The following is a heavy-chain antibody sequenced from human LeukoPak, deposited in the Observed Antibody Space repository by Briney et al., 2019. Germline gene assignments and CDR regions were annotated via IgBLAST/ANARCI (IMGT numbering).Heavy chain of an antibody. CDR3: ARDVRGIAARNWFVP. CDR2: IYYSGRT. V-gene: IGHV4-31*03. Sequence: PSETLSLTCTVSGGSISSGGYYWSWIRQHPGKGLEWIGYIYYSGRTYYHPSLNSRVTISVDTSKNQFSLKLGSVTPADTALYYCARDVRGIAARNWFVPWGQGTLVTVSS. J-gene: IGHJ5*02. CDR1: GGSISSGGYY. D-gene: IGHD6-6*01.